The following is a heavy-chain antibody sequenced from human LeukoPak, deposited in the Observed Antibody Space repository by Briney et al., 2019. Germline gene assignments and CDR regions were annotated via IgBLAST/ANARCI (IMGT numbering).Heavy chain of an antibody. J-gene: IGHJ4*02. CDR2: INHSGST. Sequence: SETLSLTCAVYGGSFSGYYWSWIRQPPGKGLEWIGEINHSGSTNYNPSLKSRVTISVDTSKNQFSLKLSSVTAADTAVYYCAKPSSSWYFFFDYWGQGTLVTVSS. CDR3: AKPSSSWYFFFDY. D-gene: IGHD6-13*01. CDR1: GGSFSGYY. V-gene: IGHV4-34*01.